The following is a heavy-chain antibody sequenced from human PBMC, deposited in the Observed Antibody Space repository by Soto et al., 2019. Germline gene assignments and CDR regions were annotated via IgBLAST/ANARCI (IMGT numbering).Heavy chain of an antibody. V-gene: IGHV3-15*07. CDR1: GFTFSNAW. CDR2: IKSKTDGGTT. CDR3: TTDPSVVVYYYGMDV. Sequence: EVQLVESGGGLVKPGGSLRLSCAASGFTFSNAWMNWVRQAPGKGLEWVGRIKSKTDGGTTDYAAPVKGRFTISRDDSKNTLYLQMNSLKTEDTAVYYCTTDPSVVVYYYGMDVWGQGTTVTVSS. J-gene: IGHJ6*02. D-gene: IGHD2-15*01.